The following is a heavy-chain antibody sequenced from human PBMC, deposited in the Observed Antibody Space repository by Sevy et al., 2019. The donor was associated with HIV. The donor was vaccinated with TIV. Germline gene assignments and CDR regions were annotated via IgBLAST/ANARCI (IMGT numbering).Heavy chain of an antibody. Sequence: GGSLRLSCAASGFTFDDYAMHWVRQAPGKGLEWVSGISWNSGSIGYADSVKGRFTISRDNSKNSLYLQMYSLRAEETALYYCAKDIGVSYVGSYYFTDVWGQATTVTVSS. V-gene: IGHV3-9*01. CDR3: AKDIGVSYVGSYYFTDV. D-gene: IGHD1-26*01. CDR1: GFTFDDYA. CDR2: ISWNSGSI. J-gene: IGHJ6*02.